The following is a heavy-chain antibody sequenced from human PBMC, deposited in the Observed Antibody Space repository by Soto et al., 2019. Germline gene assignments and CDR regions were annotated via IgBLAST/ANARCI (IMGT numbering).Heavy chain of an antibody. D-gene: IGHD2-15*01. CDR1: GGTFSSYA. CDR3: ARDKGIVVVVAATTATYYYGMDV. CDR2: IIPIFGTA. Sequence: SVKVSCKASGGTFSSYAISWVRQAPGQGLEWMGGIIPIFGTANYAQKFQGRVTITADESTSTAYMELSSLRSEDTAVYYCARDKGIVVVVAATTATYYYGMDVWGQGTTVTVSS. J-gene: IGHJ6*02. V-gene: IGHV1-69*13.